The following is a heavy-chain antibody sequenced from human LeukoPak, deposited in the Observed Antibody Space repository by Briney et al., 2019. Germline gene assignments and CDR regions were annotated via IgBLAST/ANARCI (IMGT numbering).Heavy chain of an antibody. Sequence: GGSLRLSCAASGFTFSIHGMNWVRQAPGKGLEWVSYIINSGGTIYYTDSVQGRFTISRDNARNSLFLQMNSLRDEDTAVYYCARVGRGVYGMDVWGQGTTVTVSS. D-gene: IGHD3-10*01. J-gene: IGHJ6*02. CDR2: IINSGGTI. V-gene: IGHV3-48*02. CDR1: GFTFSIHG. CDR3: ARVGRGVYGMDV.